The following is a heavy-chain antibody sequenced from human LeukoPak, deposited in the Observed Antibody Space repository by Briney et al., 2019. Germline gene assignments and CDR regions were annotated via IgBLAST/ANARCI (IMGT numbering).Heavy chain of an antibody. J-gene: IGHJ6*02. CDR2: INSDGSST. CDR3: ARIYYDSSGYYRPLSYYGMDV. CDR1: GFTFSSYW. D-gene: IGHD3-22*01. Sequence: PGGSLRLSCAASGFTFSSYWMHWVRQAPGKGRVWVSRINSDGSSTSYADSVKGRFTISRDNAKNTLYLQMNSLRAEDTAVYYCARIYYDSSGYYRPLSYYGMDVWGQGTTVTVSS. V-gene: IGHV3-74*01.